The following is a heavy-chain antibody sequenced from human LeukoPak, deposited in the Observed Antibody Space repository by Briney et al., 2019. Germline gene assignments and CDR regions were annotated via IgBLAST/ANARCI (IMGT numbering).Heavy chain of an antibody. CDR2: VTSGSGST. D-gene: IGHD3-16*01. CDR1: GFSVSDCS. Sequence: GGSLRLSCAASGFSVSDCSISWIRQSPGKGLEWISYVTSGSGSTNYADSVKGRFTISRDNAKNSVALQLDGLRADDTAVYFCTRERRGSYYAFESWGKGTLVTVSS. J-gene: IGHJ4*02. V-gene: IGHV3-11*05. CDR3: TRERRGSYYAFES.